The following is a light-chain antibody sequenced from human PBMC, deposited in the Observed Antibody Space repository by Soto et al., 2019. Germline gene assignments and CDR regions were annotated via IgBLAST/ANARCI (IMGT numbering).Light chain of an antibody. CDR3: QHSYSAPYT. Sequence: DIQMTQSPSSLSASVGDRVTITCRASQSIYSSLNWYHQKPGKAPKLLIYAASNLQSGVPSRFSGSGSGTDFTLSISSLQPEDFVTYYCQHSYSAPYTFGQGTKLEI. J-gene: IGKJ2*01. CDR1: QSIYSS. V-gene: IGKV1-39*01. CDR2: AAS.